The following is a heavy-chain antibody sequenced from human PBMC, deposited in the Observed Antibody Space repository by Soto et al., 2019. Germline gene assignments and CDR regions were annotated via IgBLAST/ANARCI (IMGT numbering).Heavy chain of an antibody. CDR1: GSSISSGDYY. CDR3: ARVDWNYAWYYFDY. V-gene: IGHV4-30-4*01. CDR2: IYYSGST. D-gene: IGHD1-7*01. Sequence: PSETLSLTCTFSGSSISSGDYYWSWIRQPPGKGLEWIGYIYYSGSTYYNPSLKSRVTISVDTSKNQFSLKLSSVTAADTAVYYCARVDWNYAWYYFDYWGQGTLVTVSS. J-gene: IGHJ4*02.